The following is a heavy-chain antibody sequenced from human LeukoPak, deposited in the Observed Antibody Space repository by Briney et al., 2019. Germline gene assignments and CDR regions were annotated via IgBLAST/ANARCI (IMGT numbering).Heavy chain of an antibody. V-gene: IGHV1-69*04. CDR1: GGTFSSYA. CDR3: ARLQAVAGSKGNY. Sequence: SVKVSCKASGGTFSSYAISWVRQAPGQGLERMGRIIPILGIANYAQKFQGRVTITADKSTSTAYMELSSLRSEDTAVYYCARLQAVAGSKGNYWGQGTLVTVSS. CDR2: IIPILGIA. D-gene: IGHD6-19*01. J-gene: IGHJ4*02.